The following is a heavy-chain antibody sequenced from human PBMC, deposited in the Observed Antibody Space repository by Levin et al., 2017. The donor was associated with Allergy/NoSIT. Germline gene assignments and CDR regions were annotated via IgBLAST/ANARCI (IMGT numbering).Heavy chain of an antibody. CDR3: ARSVAGEFDY. Sequence: SETLSLTCTVSGGSISGYYWSWVRQPPGKGLEWVGYIFYSGSTNYNPSLKSRVTISINTSKNQFSLKVSSVTAADTAVYYCARSVAGEFDYWGQGTLVTVSS. D-gene: IGHD3-10*01. CDR1: GGSISGYY. J-gene: IGHJ4*02. CDR2: IFYSGST. V-gene: IGHV4-59*01.